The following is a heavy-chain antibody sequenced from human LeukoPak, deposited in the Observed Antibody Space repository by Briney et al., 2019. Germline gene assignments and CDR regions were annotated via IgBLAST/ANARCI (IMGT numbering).Heavy chain of an antibody. D-gene: IGHD5-12*01. CDR1: GGSFSGYY. Sequence: SETLSLTCAVYGGSFSGYYWSWLRQPPGKGLEWLGEINHSGSTNYNPSLKSRVTISVDTSKNQFSLKLSSVTAADTAVYYCARGEYSGYYDYWGQGTLVTVSS. V-gene: IGHV4-34*01. CDR3: ARGEYSGYYDY. CDR2: INHSGST. J-gene: IGHJ4*02.